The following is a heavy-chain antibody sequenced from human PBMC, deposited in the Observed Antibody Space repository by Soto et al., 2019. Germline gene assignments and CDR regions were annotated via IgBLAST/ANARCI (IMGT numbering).Heavy chain of an antibody. CDR1: GFTFSNYG. CDR3: ARGYGRADY. V-gene: IGHV3-48*02. CDR2: MGSGAGTI. J-gene: IGHJ4*02. D-gene: IGHD4-17*01. Sequence: EVRLVESGGGLVQPGGSLRLSCAASGFTFSNYGMNWVRQAPGRGLEWVSFMGSGAGTIYYADSVKGRFTISRDNAKTSLYLQMNSLRDEDTAVYYCARGYGRADYWGKGTLVTVSS.